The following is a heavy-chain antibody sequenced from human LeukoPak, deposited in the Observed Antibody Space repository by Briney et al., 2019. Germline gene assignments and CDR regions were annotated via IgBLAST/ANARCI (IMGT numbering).Heavy chain of an antibody. CDR1: GYTFTSYF. CDR2: INPSGGST. CDR3: ARDNELAVAGTPAY. V-gene: IGHV1-46*01. J-gene: IGHJ4*02. Sequence: ASVKVSCKASGYTFTSYFMHGVRQAPGQGLEWMGIINPSGGSTSYAQKFQGRVTMTRDTFTSTVYMELSSLRSEDTAVYYCARDNELAVAGTPAYWGQGTLVTVSS. D-gene: IGHD6-19*01.